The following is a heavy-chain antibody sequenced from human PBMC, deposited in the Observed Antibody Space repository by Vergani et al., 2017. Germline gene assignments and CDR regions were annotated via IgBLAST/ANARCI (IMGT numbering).Heavy chain of an antibody. CDR3: ARDLRLLYNRFDP. D-gene: IGHD1-14*01. V-gene: IGHV3-23*04. CDR1: GFTFSSYA. CDR2: ISGSGGST. J-gene: IGHJ5*02. Sequence: VQLVESEGGVVQPGRSLTLSCVASGFTFSSYAMSWVRQAPGKGLEWVSAISGSGGSTYYADSVKGRFTISRDNSKSTMYLQMNSLRDEDTGVYYCARDLRLLYNRFDPWGQGTLVTVSS.